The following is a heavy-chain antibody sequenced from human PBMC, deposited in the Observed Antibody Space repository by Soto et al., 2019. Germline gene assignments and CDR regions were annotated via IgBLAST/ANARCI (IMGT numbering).Heavy chain of an antibody. J-gene: IGHJ4*02. CDR3: GREPGGGGYFDY. Sequence: SETLSLTCTVSGGSISSGGSSWSWTRQPPGKGLEWIGYIYYSGSTYYNPSLKSRVTISVDTSKNQFSLKLSSVTAADTAVYYCGREPGGGGYFDYWGQGTLVTVSS. V-gene: IGHV4-31*03. D-gene: IGHD3-16*01. CDR2: IYYSGST. CDR1: GGSISSGGSS.